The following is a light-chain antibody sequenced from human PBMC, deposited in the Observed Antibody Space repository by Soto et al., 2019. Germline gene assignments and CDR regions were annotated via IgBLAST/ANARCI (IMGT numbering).Light chain of an antibody. CDR3: QQYGSSPRT. V-gene: IGKV3-20*01. J-gene: IGKJ2*01. CDR2: GAS. CDR1: QSVSSSY. Sequence: PGERATLSCRASQSVSSSYLAWYQQKPGQAPRLLIYGASSRATGIPDRFSGSGSGTDFTLTISRLEPEDFAVYYCQQYGSSPRTFGQGTKLEIK.